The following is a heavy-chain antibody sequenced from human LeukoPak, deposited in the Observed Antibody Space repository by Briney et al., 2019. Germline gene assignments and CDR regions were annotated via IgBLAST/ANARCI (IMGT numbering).Heavy chain of an antibody. J-gene: IGHJ4*02. CDR1: GFTFSTSA. D-gene: IGHD3-22*01. V-gene: IGHV3-64D*06. CDR3: VKLPYSDTSAYYVDY. CDR2: ISSNGGST. Sequence: PGGSLRLSCSASGFTFSTSAIHWVRQAPGKGLEYVSAISSNGGSTYSAGSVKGRFTISRDNSKNTLSLQMSSLRPEDTAVYYCVKLPYSDTSAYYVDYWGQGTLVTASS.